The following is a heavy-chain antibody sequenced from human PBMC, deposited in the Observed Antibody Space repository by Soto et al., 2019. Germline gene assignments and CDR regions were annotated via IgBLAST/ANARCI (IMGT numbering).Heavy chain of an antibody. Sequence: EVQLVESGGGLVKPGGSLRLSCAASGFTFSRYAMNWVRQAPGRGLQWISGISVSGDNTSYVESVRGRFTISRDNSNSALYVQMNSLTGEDTAVYYCARTRSAWSDFHYYSLDVWGQGTTVTVSS. V-gene: IGHV3-23*04. CDR1: GFTFSRYA. CDR2: ISVSGDNT. D-gene: IGHD1-26*01. J-gene: IGHJ6*02. CDR3: ARTRSAWSDFHYYSLDV.